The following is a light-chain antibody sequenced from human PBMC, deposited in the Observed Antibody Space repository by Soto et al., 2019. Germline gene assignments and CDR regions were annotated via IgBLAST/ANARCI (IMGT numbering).Light chain of an antibody. CDR1: QSIGFW. CDR2: KAS. V-gene: IGKV1-5*03. Sequence: DIQLTQSPSTLSASVGDRVTLTCRASQSIGFWLAWYQQKAGKAPKLLIYKASSLESGVPARFSASGDGTEFTLTISSLQPNDFATYYCQQSNSHSFGPGTKVEIK. J-gene: IGKJ1*01. CDR3: QQSNSHS.